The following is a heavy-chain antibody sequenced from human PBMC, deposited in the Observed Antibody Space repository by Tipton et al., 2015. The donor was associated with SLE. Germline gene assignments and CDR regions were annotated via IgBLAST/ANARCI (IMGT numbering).Heavy chain of an antibody. CDR3: ARVRKFWSGDRDAFDI. V-gene: IGHV1-46*01. D-gene: IGHD3-3*01. CDR2: INPSGGST. J-gene: IGHJ3*02. Sequence: QSGPEVKKPGASVKVSCKASGYTFTSYYMHWVRQAPGQGLEWMGIINPSGGSTSYAQKFQGRVTMTRDTSTSTVYMELSRLRSDDTAVYYCARVRKFWSGDRDAFDIWGQGTMVTVSS. CDR1: GYTFTSYY.